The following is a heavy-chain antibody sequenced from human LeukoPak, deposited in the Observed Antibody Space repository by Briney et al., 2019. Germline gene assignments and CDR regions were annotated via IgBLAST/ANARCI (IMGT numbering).Heavy chain of an antibody. J-gene: IGHJ4*02. V-gene: IGHV4-59*01. CDR3: ARAISYYDNSGYSYYFDY. CDR2: ISYSGTT. Sequence: KTSETLSLTCTVSGGSITAYYWSWIRQPPGKRLEWIGYISYSGTTKYNPSLKSRVTMSVDTSKNQFSLKLSSVTTTDTAVYYCARAISYYDNSGYSYYFDYWGRGTLVPVSS. CDR1: GGSITAYY. D-gene: IGHD3-22*01.